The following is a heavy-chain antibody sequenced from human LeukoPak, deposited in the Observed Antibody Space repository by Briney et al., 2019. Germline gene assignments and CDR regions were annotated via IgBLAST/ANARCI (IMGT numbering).Heavy chain of an antibody. Sequence: GGSLRLSCAASGFTFSSYEMNWVRQAPGKGLEWVAVISYDGSNKYYADSVKGRFTISRDNSKNTLYLQMNSLRAEDTAVYYCARDGLEYSSSWGPIDYWGQGTLVTVSS. CDR1: GFTFSSYE. V-gene: IGHV3-30*04. D-gene: IGHD6-6*01. CDR2: ISYDGSNK. CDR3: ARDGLEYSSSWGPIDY. J-gene: IGHJ4*02.